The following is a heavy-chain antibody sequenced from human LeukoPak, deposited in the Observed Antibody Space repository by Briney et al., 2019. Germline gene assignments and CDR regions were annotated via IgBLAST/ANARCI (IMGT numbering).Heavy chain of an antibody. Sequence: GGSLRLSCAASGFTFSSYEMNWVRQAPGKGLEWVSYISSCGTTIYYADSVKGRFTISRDNAKNSLYLQMNSLRAEDTAVYYCARTYSYGYLFDYWGQGTLVTVSA. J-gene: IGHJ4*02. CDR3: ARTYSYGYLFDY. V-gene: IGHV3-48*03. CDR1: GFTFSSYE. CDR2: ISSCGTTI. D-gene: IGHD5-18*01.